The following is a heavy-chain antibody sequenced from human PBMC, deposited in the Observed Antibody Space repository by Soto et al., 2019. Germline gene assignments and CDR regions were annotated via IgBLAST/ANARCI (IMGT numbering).Heavy chain of an antibody. CDR1: GFTFSDQP. J-gene: IGHJ4*02. CDR3: ARGKRPYYNGIKHYWTDDY. V-gene: IGHV3-23*01. Sequence: EVQLLESGGGLVQPGGSLRLSCAASGFTFSDQPMSWLRQAPGKGLEWVSSIRESGASSYYADSVKGRFTTSRDNSRNTLYLQMNSLRAEDTAVYYCARGKRPYYNGIKHYWTDDYWGQGTLVTVSS. D-gene: IGHD3-10*01. CDR2: IRESGASS.